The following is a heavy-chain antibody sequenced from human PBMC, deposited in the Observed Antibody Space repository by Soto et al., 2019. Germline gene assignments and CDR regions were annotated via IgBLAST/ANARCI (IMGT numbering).Heavy chain of an antibody. CDR2: IYYSGST. CDR1: GGSISSSSYY. V-gene: IGHV4-39*01. D-gene: IGHD3-3*01. Sequence: AETLSLTCTVSGGSISSSSYYWGGIRQPPGKGLEWIGSIYYSGSTYYNPSVKSRVTISVDTSKNQFSLKLSSVTAADTAVYYCARQKYDFWSGYYYYYYMDVWGKGTTVTVSS. CDR3: ARQKYDFWSGYYYYYYMDV. J-gene: IGHJ6*03.